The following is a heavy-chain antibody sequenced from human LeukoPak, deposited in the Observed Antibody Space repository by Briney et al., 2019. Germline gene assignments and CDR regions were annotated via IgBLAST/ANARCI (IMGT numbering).Heavy chain of an antibody. CDR1: GGSFSDYY. CDR3: ARVPVETTLDY. V-gene: IGHV4-34*01. D-gene: IGHD4-17*01. Sequence: SETLSLTCAVYGGSFSDYYWSWIRQPPGKGLEWIGEINHSGSTNYNPSLKSRVTISVDTSKNQFSLKLSSVTAADTAVYYCARVPVETTLDYWGQGTLVTVSS. CDR2: INHSGST. J-gene: IGHJ4*02.